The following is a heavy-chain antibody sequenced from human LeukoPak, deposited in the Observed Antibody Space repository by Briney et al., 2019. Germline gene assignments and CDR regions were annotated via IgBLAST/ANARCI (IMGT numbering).Heavy chain of an antibody. CDR1: GGSISSSNW. Sequence: SETLSLTCAVSGGSISSSNWWSWVRQPPGKGLEWIGEIYHSGSTNYNPSLKSRVTISVDKSKNQFSLKLSSVTAADTAVYYCARDSSYGLFRRGNWFDPWGQGTLVTVSS. V-gene: IGHV4-4*02. J-gene: IGHJ5*02. CDR2: IYHSGST. CDR3: ARDSSYGLFRRGNWFDP. D-gene: IGHD5-18*01.